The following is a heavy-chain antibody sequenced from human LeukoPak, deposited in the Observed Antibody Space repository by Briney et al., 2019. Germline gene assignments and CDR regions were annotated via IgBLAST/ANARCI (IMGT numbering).Heavy chain of an antibody. V-gene: IGHV3-7*01. Sequence: AGGSLRLSCAASGFTFRSYWMGWVRQAPGMGLEWVAHIKPDGTEKYFVDSVRGRFTISRDNAKNTLYLQMNSLRDEDTAVFYCARSRYDYIWGIDYWGQGTLVTISS. CDR2: IKPDGTEK. CDR1: GFTFRSYW. D-gene: IGHD3-16*01. J-gene: IGHJ4*02. CDR3: ARSRYDYIWGIDY.